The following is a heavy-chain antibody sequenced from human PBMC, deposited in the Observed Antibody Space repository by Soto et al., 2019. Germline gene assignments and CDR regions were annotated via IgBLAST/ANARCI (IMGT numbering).Heavy chain of an antibody. V-gene: IGHV1-69*13. CDR1: GGTFSSYA. J-gene: IGHJ6*02. D-gene: IGHD3-3*01. CDR2: IIPIFGTA. CDR3: ASAKSQLRFLEWSYGMDV. Sequence: SVKVSCKASGGTFSSYAISWVRQAPGQGLEWMGGIIPIFGTANYAQKFQGRVTITADESTSTAYMELSSLRSEDTAVYYCASAKSQLRFLEWSYGMDVWGQGTTVTVSS.